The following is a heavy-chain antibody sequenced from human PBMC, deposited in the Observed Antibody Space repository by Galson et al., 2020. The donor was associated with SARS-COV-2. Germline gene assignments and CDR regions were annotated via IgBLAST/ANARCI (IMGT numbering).Heavy chain of an antibody. J-gene: IGHJ5*02. Sequence: SETLSLTCTVSGASITSRSYQCGWIRQPPGRGLEWIASIYYSGNTYYNPSLKSRLTISVDTSKNQFSLKLSSVTAADTAVYYCARQVGLTECTSASCRSNGFDPWGQGILVTGSS. V-gene: IGHV4-39*01. CDR3: ARQVGLTECTSASCRSNGFDP. CDR1: GASITSRSYQ. D-gene: IGHD2-2*01. CDR2: IYYSGNT.